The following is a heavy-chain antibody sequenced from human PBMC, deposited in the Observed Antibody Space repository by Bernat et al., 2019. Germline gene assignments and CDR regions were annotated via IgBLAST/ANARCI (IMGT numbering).Heavy chain of an antibody. D-gene: IGHD3-9*01. J-gene: IGHJ4*02. CDR1: GFTFSSYW. Sequence: EVQLVESGGGLVQPGGSLRLSCAASGFTFSSYWMHWVRQAPGKGLVWVSRINSDGSSTSYADSVKGRFTISRDNAKNTLYLQMNSLRAEDTAVYYCAREQYDILTGYQYFDYWGQGTLVTVSS. CDR2: INSDGSST. CDR3: AREQYDILTGYQYFDY. V-gene: IGHV3-74*01.